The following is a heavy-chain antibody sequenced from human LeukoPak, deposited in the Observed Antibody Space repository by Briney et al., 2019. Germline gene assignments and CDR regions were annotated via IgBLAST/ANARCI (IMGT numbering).Heavy chain of an antibody. D-gene: IGHD6-13*01. CDR1: GFTFSSYA. CDR3: AREGFDSSGWYGGVY. CDR2: TSGSGGST. Sequence: PGGSLRLSCAASGFTFSSYAMSWVRQAPGKGLEWVSTTSGSGGSTYYADSVKGRFTISRDNSKNTLYLHMNSLRAEDTAVYYCAREGFDSSGWYGGVYRGQGTLVTVSS. V-gene: IGHV3-23*01. J-gene: IGHJ4*02.